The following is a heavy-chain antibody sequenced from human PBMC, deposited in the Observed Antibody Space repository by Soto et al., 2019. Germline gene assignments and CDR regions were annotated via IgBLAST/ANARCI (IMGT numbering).Heavy chain of an antibody. J-gene: IGHJ4*02. D-gene: IGHD3-3*01. CDR2: ITGSGDST. CDR1: GFTFCSYS. Sequence: SVGSPRISCAAPGFTFCSYSLSWVPQAPVKVLEGVSAITGSGDSTYYADSVKGRFTVSRDNSKNTLYLQMNSLRAEDTAVYYCAKVFVFTIREGFDYWGLGTLVTVSS. V-gene: IGHV3-23*01. CDR3: AKVFVFTIREGFDY.